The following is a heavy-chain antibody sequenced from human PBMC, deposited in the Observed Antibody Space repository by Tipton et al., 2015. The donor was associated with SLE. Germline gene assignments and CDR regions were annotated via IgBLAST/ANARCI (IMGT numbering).Heavy chain of an antibody. D-gene: IGHD6-13*01. CDR1: GGSISSGSYY. Sequence: TLSLTCTVSGGSISSGSYYWSWIRQPAGKGLEWIGHIYTSGSTNYNPSLKSRVTISVDTSKNQFSLKLSSVTAADTAVYYCARESRQPGAFDIWGQGTMVTVSS. J-gene: IGHJ3*02. CDR2: IYTSGST. V-gene: IGHV4-61*09. CDR3: ARESRQPGAFDI.